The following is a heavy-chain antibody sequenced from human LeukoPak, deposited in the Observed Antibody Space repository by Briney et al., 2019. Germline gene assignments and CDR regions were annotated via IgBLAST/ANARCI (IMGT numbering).Heavy chain of an antibody. J-gene: IGHJ4*02. CDR2: FNSDGSST. Sequence: GGSLRLSCAASGFTFSSYWMHWVRQAPGKGLVWVSRFNSDGSSTSYADSVKGRFTISRDNAKNTLYLQMNSLRAEDTAVYYCARAGTGYYDFWSGYYTSVYFDYWGQGTLVTVSS. D-gene: IGHD3-3*01. CDR3: ARAGTGYYDFWSGYYTSVYFDY. V-gene: IGHV3-74*01. CDR1: GFTFSSYW.